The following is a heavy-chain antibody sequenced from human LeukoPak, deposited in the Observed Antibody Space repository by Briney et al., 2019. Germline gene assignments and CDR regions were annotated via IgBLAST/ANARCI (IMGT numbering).Heavy chain of an antibody. CDR2: ISYDGSNK. V-gene: IGHV3-30*04. J-gene: IGHJ4*02. Sequence: GGSLRLSCAASGFTFSSYAMHWVRQAPGKGLEWVAVISYDGSNKYYADSVKGRFTISRDNSKNTLYLQMNSLRAEDTAVYYCARGPPSSRWSDTRLDYWSQVTLVIVYS. CDR1: GFTFSSYA. CDR3: ARGPPSSRWSDTRLDY. D-gene: IGHD6-13*01.